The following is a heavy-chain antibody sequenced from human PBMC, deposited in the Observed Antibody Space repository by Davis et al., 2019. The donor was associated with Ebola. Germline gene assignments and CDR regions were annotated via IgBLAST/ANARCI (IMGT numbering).Heavy chain of an antibody. CDR3: AKDLREVPAAIFDY. Sequence: GESLKISCAASGFTFSSYAMSWVRQAPGKGLEWVSAISGSGGSTYYADSVKGRFTISRDNSKNTLYLQMNSLRAEDTAVYYCAKDLREVPAAIFDYWGQGTLVTVSS. J-gene: IGHJ4*02. CDR2: ISGSGGST. CDR1: GFTFSSYA. V-gene: IGHV3-23*01. D-gene: IGHD2-2*01.